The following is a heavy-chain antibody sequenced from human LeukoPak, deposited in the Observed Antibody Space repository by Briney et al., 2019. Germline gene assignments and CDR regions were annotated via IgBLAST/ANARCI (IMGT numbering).Heavy chain of an antibody. V-gene: IGHV4-59*01. J-gene: IGHJ4*02. CDR2: IYYSGST. D-gene: IGHD2-21*02. Sequence: PSETLSLTCTVSGGSISSFYWSWIRQPPGKGLEWIGYIYYSGSTNYNPSLKSRVTVSVNTSKNQFSLKLSSVTAADTAVYYCARGVTAIPSWGQGTLVTVSS. CDR1: GGSISSFY. CDR3: ARGVTAIPS.